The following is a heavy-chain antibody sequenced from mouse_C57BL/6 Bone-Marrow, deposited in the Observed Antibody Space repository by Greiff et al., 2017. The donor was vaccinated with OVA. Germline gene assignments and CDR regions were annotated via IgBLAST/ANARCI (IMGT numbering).Heavy chain of an antibody. V-gene: IGHV1-59*01. CDR2: IDPSDSYT. CDR1: GYTFTSYW. D-gene: IGHD1-1*01. J-gene: IGHJ3*01. CDR3: ARNYGSRFAY. Sequence: QVQLQQPGAELVRPGTSVKLSCKASGYTFTSYWMHWVKQRPGQGLEWIGVIDPSDSYTNYNQKFKGKATLTVDTSSSPAYMQLSSLTSEDSAVYYCARNYGSRFAYWGQGTLVTVSA.